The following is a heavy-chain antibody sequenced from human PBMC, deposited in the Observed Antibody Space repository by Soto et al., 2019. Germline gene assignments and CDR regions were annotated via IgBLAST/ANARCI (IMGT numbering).Heavy chain of an antibody. V-gene: IGHV3-49*03. CDR3: SRSYWYSSGWRFDY. CDR1: FFTFCDYA. Sequence: RXSCTTSFFTFCDYAIGWFRQAPGKGLEWVGLIRSNSYGGTREYAASVKGRFTISRDDTTKIAYLEMNSLKTEDTALYYCSRSYWYSSGWRFDYWGLGTLVTVSS. CDR2: IRSNSYGGTR. J-gene: IGHJ4*02. D-gene: IGHD6-19*01.